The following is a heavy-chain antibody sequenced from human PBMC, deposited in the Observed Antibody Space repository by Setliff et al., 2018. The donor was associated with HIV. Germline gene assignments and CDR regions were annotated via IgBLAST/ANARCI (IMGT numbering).Heavy chain of an antibody. Sequence: NPSETLSLTCSVSSGSVSGYYWGWIRQPPGKKLEWIGYIHSSGSTIYSASLKSRVSISVDTSKNQVSLRLSSVTAADTAVYHCSRGSYYMDVWGKGTTVTV. CDR2: IHSSGST. CDR3: SRGSYYMDV. V-gene: IGHV4-59*08. J-gene: IGHJ6*03. D-gene: IGHD3-16*01. CDR1: SGSVSGYY.